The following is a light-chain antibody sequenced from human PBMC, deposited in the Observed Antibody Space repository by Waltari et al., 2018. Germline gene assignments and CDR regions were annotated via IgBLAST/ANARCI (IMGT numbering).Light chain of an antibody. CDR3: QQGDSFPYT. Sequence: DIQMTQSPSSVSASIGDRVTSSCRASPGMSRFLAWYQQKPGKAPRLLYYAASTWQSGVPARFRGSGSGTDFTLTINNLQPEEFATYFCQQGDSFPYTVGGGTKVDI. CDR2: AAS. CDR1: PGMSRF. J-gene: IGKJ4*01. V-gene: IGKV1-12*01.